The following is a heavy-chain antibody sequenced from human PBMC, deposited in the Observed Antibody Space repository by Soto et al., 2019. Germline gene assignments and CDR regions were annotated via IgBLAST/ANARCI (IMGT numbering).Heavy chain of an antibody. J-gene: IGHJ5*02. Sequence: QVQLQESGPGLVKPSQTLSLTCTVSGGSISSGGYYWSWIRQHPGKGLEWIGYIYYSGSTYYNPSLKSXXTXSXXTSKNQFSLKLSSVTAAATAVYYWARESSAHWFDPWGQGALVTVSS. CDR3: ARESSAHWFDP. CDR2: IYYSGST. V-gene: IGHV4-31*03. CDR1: GGSISSGGYY.